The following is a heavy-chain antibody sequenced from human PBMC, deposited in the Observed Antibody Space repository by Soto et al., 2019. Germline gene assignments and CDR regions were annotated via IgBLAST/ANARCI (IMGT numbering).Heavy chain of an antibody. D-gene: IGHD5-12*01. V-gene: IGHV4-4*02. CDR2: IYHSGST. CDR1: GGSISSSNW. Sequence: TLSLTCAVSGGSISSSNWWSWVRQPPGKGLEWIGEIYHSGSTNYNPSLKSRVTISVDKSKNQFSLKLSPVTAADTAVYYCARDLEMATIIDYYYGMDVWGQGTTVTVSS. CDR3: ARDLEMATIIDYYYGMDV. J-gene: IGHJ6*02.